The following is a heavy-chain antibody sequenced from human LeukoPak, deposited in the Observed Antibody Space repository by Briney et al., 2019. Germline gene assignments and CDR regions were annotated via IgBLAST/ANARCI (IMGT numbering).Heavy chain of an antibody. J-gene: IGHJ4*02. CDR1: GCTISSYY. CDR2: IHYSGST. V-gene: IGHV4-59*08. CDR3: ARWYSSGWAFDY. Sequence: PSETLSLTCTVSGCTISSYYWNWIRQARGKGLEWIGYIHYSGSTKYNPSLKSRVTISVDTSRNQSSLNLSSVTAADTAVYYCARWYSSGWAFDYWGQGTLVTVSS. D-gene: IGHD6-19*01.